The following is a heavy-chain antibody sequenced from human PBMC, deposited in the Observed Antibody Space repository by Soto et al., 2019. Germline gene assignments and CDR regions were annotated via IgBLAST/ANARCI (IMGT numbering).Heavy chain of an antibody. CDR1: GATYSNSA. CDR3: ARGGVDVVATSAFDY. CDR2: INPILGIP. Sequence: QVQLVQSGAEVKKPGSSVKVSCKASGATYSNSAISWVRQAPGQGLEWMGGINPILGIPDYAHKFQGRVTITADESTNTVYMDLGSLRSEXTALYFCARGGVDVVATSAFDYWGQGTLVTVSS. J-gene: IGHJ4*02. D-gene: IGHD5-12*01. V-gene: IGHV1-69*10.